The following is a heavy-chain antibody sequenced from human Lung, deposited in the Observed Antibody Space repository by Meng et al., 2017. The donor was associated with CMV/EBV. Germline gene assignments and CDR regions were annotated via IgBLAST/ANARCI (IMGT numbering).Heavy chain of an antibody. V-gene: IGHV1-18*01. D-gene: IGHD6-19*01. CDR1: GYTFTHHG. CDR2: ISCYNGDT. CDR3: ARDPSNTSGRYAYFDY. Sequence: QVQVLPSGAEVKKPGASVRVSCKASGYTFTHHGISWIRQAPGQGLEWMGWISCYNGDTNYAQKLQGKVTMTTDTSTSTAYMDLRSLRSDDTAVYYCARDPSNTSGRYAYFDYWGQGTLVTVSS. J-gene: IGHJ4*02.